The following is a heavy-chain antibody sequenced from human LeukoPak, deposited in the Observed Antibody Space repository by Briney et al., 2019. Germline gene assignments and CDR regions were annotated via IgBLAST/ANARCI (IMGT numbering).Heavy chain of an antibody. V-gene: IGHV3-23*01. D-gene: IGHD3-22*01. Sequence: GGSLRLSCGASGYIFNNYDMNWVRQAPGKGLECVAGISGSGGSTHYADSVRRRFTFPRDNHKHTLHLDMHTQSAEDAGVYLCAKRGVVIRVILVGFDKEGYYFDSWGQGALVTVSS. CDR1: GYIFNNYD. CDR2: ISGSGGST. CDR3: AKRGVVIRVILVGFDKEGYYFDS. J-gene: IGHJ4*02.